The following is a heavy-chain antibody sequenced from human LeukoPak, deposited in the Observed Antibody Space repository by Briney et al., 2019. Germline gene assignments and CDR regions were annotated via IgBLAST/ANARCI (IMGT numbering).Heavy chain of an antibody. CDR3: ATDPGEIVPAAKGPRGDYCYGMDV. V-gene: IGHV1-24*01. D-gene: IGHD2-2*01. CDR1: GYTLTELP. Sequence: GASVKVSCKVSGYTLTELPMHWVRQAPGKGLEWMGGFDPEDGETIYAQKFQGRVTMTEDTSTDTAYMELNSLRSDDTAVYYCATDPGEIVPAAKGPRGDYCYGMDVWGQGTTVTVSS. J-gene: IGHJ6*02. CDR2: FDPEDGET.